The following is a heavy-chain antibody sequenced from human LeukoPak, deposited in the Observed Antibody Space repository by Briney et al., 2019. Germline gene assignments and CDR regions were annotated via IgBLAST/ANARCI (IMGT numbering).Heavy chain of an antibody. D-gene: IGHD3-16*02. Sequence: SETLSLTCNVSGGSISSYYWSWIRQPPGKGLEWIGYIYDSENTNYNPSLKSRVTISVDTSKNQFSLKLSSVTAADTAVYYCARGKLDDYVWGSYRQKNWFDPWGQGTLVTVSS. CDR3: ARGKLDDYVWGSYRQKNWFDP. V-gene: IGHV4-59*12. CDR2: IYDSENT. J-gene: IGHJ5*02. CDR1: GGSISSYY.